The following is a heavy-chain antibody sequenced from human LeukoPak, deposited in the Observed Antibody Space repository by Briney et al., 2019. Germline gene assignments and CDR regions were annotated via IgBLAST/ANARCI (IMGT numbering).Heavy chain of an antibody. J-gene: IGHJ4*02. CDR2: IIPILGIA. CDR3: ATENYDY. Sequence: SVKVSCKASGGTFSSYAISWVRQAPGQGLEWMGRIIPILGIANYAQKFQGRVTMTEDTSTDTAYMELSSLRSEDTAVYYCATENYDYWGQGTLITVSS. D-gene: IGHD1-7*01. V-gene: IGHV1-69*04. CDR1: GGTFSSYA.